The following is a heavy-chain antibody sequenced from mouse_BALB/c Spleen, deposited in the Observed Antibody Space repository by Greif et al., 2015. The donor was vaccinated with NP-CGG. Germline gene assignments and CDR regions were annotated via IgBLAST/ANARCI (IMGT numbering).Heavy chain of an antibody. CDR3: ARSLANWEGGYFDY. CDR2: ISSGSSTI. CDR1: GFTFSSFG. D-gene: IGHD4-1*01. J-gene: IGHJ2*01. Sequence: EVMLVESGGGLVQPGGSRKLSCAASGFTFSSFGMHWVRQAPEKGLEWVAYISSGSSTIYYADTVKGRFTISRDNPKNTLFLQMTSLRSEDTAMYYCARSLANWEGGYFDYWGQGTTLTVSS. V-gene: IGHV5-17*02.